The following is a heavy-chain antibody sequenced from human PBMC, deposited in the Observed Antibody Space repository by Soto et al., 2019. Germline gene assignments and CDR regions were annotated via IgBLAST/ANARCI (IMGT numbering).Heavy chain of an antibody. CDR3: AREWPHLDC. CDR1: GFTVSSNY. Sequence: PGGSLRLSCAASGFTVSSNYMSWVRQAPGKGLEWVSVIYSGGSTFYADSVKGRFTIPRDNSKNMVYLQMNRMRAKDTAVYYCAREWPHLDCWGQGTLVTVSS. CDR2: IYSGGST. J-gene: IGHJ4*02. V-gene: IGHV3-53*01.